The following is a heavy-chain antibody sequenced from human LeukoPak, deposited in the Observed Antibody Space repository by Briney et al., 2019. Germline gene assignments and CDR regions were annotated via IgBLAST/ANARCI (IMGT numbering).Heavy chain of an antibody. CDR2: IKDDGSER. V-gene: IGHV3-7*01. CDR1: TFTFSSYW. Sequence: GGSLRLSCAASTFTFSSYWMSWVRQAPGKGLEWVATIKDDGSERFYVDSVSGRFTISRDNAKNSLYLQMNSLRAEDTAVYYCARRGTYQNWFDPWGQGTLVTVSS. J-gene: IGHJ5*02. CDR3: ARRGTYQNWFDP. D-gene: IGHD3-16*01.